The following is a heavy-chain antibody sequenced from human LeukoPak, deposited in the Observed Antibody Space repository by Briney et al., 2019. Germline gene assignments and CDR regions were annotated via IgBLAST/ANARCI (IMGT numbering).Heavy chain of an antibody. Sequence: GGSLRLSCAASGFTFSSYAMSWVRQAPGKGLEWVSAISGSGGSTYYADSVKGRFTISRDNSKNTLYLQMNSLRAEDTAVYYCARRWEGRIMITFGGVIGPFDYWGQGTLVTVSS. D-gene: IGHD3-16*02. CDR2: ISGSGGST. V-gene: IGHV3-23*01. J-gene: IGHJ4*02. CDR3: ARRWEGRIMITFGGVIGPFDY. CDR1: GFTFSSYA.